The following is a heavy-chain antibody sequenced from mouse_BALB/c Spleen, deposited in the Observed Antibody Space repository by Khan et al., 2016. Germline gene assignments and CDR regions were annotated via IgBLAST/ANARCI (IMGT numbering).Heavy chain of an antibody. D-gene: IGHD2-3*01. CDR1: GYTFTTYP. CDR2: FHPYNDDT. V-gene: IGHV1-47*01. Sequence: QVQLKESGAELVKPGASVKMSCKAFGYTFTTYPIEWMKQNHGESLEWIGNFHPYNDDTKYNEKFKGMAKLTVEKSSTTVYLELSRLTSDDSAVYYGATEGIDGYRSFAYWGQGTLVTVSA. CDR3: ATEGIDGYRSFAY. J-gene: IGHJ3*01.